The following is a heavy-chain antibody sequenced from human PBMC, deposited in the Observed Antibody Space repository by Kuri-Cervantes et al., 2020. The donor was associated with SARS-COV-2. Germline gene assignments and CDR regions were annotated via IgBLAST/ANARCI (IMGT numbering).Heavy chain of an antibody. Sequence: SETLSLTCVISGYSVSSNSAAWNWIRQSPSRGLEWLGRTFYRSKWYNDYAVSVKSRITINPDTSKNQFSLQLNSVTPEDTAVYYCARDRDLAGGMDVWGQGTTVTVSS. CDR1: GYSVSSNSAA. CDR2: TFYRSKWYN. D-gene: IGHD6-13*01. CDR3: ARDRDLAGGMDV. V-gene: IGHV6-1*01. J-gene: IGHJ6*02.